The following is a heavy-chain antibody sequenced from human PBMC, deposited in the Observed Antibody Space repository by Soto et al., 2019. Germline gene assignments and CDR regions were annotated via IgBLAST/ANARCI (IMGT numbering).Heavy chain of an antibody. J-gene: IGHJ6*02. D-gene: IGHD3-3*01. CDR3: ARGPYYDFWSGYYQDYYYYYGMDV. Sequence: ASVKVSCKASGYTFTSYGISWVRQAPGQGLEWMGWISAYNGNTNYAQKLQGRVTMTTDTSTSTAYMELSSLRSDDTAVYYCARGPYYDFWSGYYQDYYYYYGMDVWGQGTTVTVSS. V-gene: IGHV1-18*01. CDR2: ISAYNGNT. CDR1: GYTFTSYG.